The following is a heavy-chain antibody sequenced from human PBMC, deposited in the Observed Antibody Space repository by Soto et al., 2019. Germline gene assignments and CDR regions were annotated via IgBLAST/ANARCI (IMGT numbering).Heavy chain of an antibody. CDR3: ARHFIRITMIVVVEPFDY. D-gene: IGHD3-22*01. V-gene: IGHV4-39*01. Sequence: SETLSLTCTVSGGSISSSSYYWGWIRQPPGKGLEWIGSIYYSGSTYYNPSLKSRVTISVDTSKNQFSLKLSSVTAADTAVYYCARHFIRITMIVVVEPFDYWGQGTLVTVSS. CDR2: IYYSGST. CDR1: GGSISSSSYY. J-gene: IGHJ4*02.